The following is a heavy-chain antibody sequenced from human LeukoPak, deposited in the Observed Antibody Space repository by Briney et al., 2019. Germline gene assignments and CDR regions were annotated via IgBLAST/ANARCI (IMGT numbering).Heavy chain of an antibody. CDR1: GFTFSSYA. Sequence: GGSLRLSCAASGFTFSSYAMSWVRQAPGKGLEWVSGISGSDGSTNYADSVKGRFTISRENSKNTLYLQMSSLRVEDTAVYYCAKAADQYYYYYFYYMDVWGKGTTVTVSS. CDR3: AKAADQYYYYYFYYMDV. D-gene: IGHD2-2*01. J-gene: IGHJ6*03. V-gene: IGHV3-23*01. CDR2: ISGSDGST.